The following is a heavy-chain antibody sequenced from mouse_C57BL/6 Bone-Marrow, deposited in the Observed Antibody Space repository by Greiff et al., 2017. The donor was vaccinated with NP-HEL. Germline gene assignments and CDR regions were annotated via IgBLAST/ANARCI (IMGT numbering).Heavy chain of an antibody. Sequence: VQLQQSGAELVKPGASVKLSCKASGYTFTEYTIHWVKQRSGQGLEWIGWFYPGSGSIKYNEKFKDKATLTADKSSSTVYLELSRLTSEDSAVYFCARPADYYGSSYWYFDVWGTGTTVTVSS. D-gene: IGHD1-1*01. CDR1: GYTFTEYT. CDR2: FYPGSGSI. J-gene: IGHJ1*03. CDR3: ARPADYYGSSYWYFDV. V-gene: IGHV1-62-2*01.